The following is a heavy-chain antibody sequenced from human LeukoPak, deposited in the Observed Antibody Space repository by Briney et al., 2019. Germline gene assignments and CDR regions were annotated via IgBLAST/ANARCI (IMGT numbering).Heavy chain of an antibody. J-gene: IGHJ4*02. CDR3: AKVIAYGDYRGLDY. CDR2: IRYDGSSK. CDR1: GFTFGTYW. V-gene: IGHV3-30*02. D-gene: IGHD4-17*01. Sequence: PGGSLRLSCAASGFTFGTYWMTWVRQAPGKGLEWVAFIRYDGSSKYYADSVKGRFTISRDNSKNTLYLQMNSLRAEDTAVYSCAKVIAYGDYRGLDYWGQGTLVTVSS.